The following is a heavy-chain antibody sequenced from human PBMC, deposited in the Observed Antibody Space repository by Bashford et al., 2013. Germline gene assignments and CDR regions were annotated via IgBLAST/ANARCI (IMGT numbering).Heavy chain of an antibody. J-gene: IGHJ3*02. V-gene: IGHV3-15*01. CDR3: ATDAITILPSAFDI. D-gene: IGHD3-3*01. Sequence: VRQAPGKGLECVGHIKVKLDGETTDYAAPVKGRFTISRDDLQSTLYLQMSSLKTEDTGIYYCATDAITILPSAFDIWGQGTMVTVSS. CDR2: IKVKLDGETT.